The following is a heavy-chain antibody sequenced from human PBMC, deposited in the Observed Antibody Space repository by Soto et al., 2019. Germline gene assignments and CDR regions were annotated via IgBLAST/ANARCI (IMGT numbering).Heavy chain of an antibody. Sequence: ASVKVSCKVSGYTLTELSMHWVRQAPGKGLEWMGGFDPEDGETIYAQKFQGRVTMTEDTSTDTAYMEPSSLRSEDTAVYYCATGGCTNGVCYGHYYYYYGMDVWGQGTTVTVSS. CDR2: FDPEDGET. J-gene: IGHJ6*02. V-gene: IGHV1-24*01. CDR3: ATGGCTNGVCYGHYYYYYGMDV. D-gene: IGHD2-8*01. CDR1: GYTLTELS.